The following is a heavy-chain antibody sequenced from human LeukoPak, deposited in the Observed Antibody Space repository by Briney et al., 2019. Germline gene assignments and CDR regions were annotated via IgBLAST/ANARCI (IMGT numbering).Heavy chain of an antibody. CDR1: GYTFSGYY. V-gene: IGHV1-2*02. CDR2: INPDSGGT. CDR3: ARGSGFLDV. Sequence: ASVKVSCKASGYTFSGYYIHCVRQAPGQGLEWMGWINPDSGGTNYAQNFQGRVTMTRDTSLTTAYMDLTTLKSDDTAVYYCARGSGFLDVWGQGTTVTVSS. J-gene: IGHJ6*02. D-gene: IGHD6-25*01.